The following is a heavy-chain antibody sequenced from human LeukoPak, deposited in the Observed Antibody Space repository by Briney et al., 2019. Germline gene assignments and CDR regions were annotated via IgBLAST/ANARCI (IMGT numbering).Heavy chain of an antibody. CDR2: IYYSGST. D-gene: IGHD4-11*01. V-gene: IGHV4-59*01. Sequence: SETLSLTCTVSGGSISSYYWSWIRQPPGKGLERIGYIYYSGSTNYNPSLKSRVTISVDTSKNQFSLKLSSVTAADTAVHYCARAGYSNYNFDYWGQGTLVTVSS. J-gene: IGHJ4*02. CDR3: ARAGYSNYNFDY. CDR1: GGSISSYY.